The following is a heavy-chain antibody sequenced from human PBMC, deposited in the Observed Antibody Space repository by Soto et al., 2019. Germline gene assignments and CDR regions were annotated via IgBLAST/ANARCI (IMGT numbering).Heavy chain of an antibody. D-gene: IGHD1-7*01. CDR2: IYYSGST. V-gene: IGHV4-61*01. J-gene: IGHJ5*02. Sequence: SETLSLTCTVSGGSVSSGSYSWSWIRQPPGKGLEWIGSIYYSGSTNYNPTPKSRVTISVDTSKNQFSLKLSSVSAPHSAKNHCLRLSQYITGTKVFDPWGRRTLVTVSS. CDR3: LRLSQYITGTKVFDP. CDR1: GGSVSSGSYS.